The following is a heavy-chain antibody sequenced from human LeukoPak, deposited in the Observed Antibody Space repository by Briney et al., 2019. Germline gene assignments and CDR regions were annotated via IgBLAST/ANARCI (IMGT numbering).Heavy chain of an antibody. CDR2: IYHSGST. D-gene: IGHD3-3*01. V-gene: IGHV4-59*12. Sequence: SETLSLTCTVSGGSIISYYWNWFRQPPRKGLEWIGYIYHSGSTNYNPSLKSRVTISEDTSKNQFSLKLSSVTAADTAVYYCAREVGIRFLEWLPFAAFDIWGQGTMVTVSS. CDR1: GGSIISYY. CDR3: AREVGIRFLEWLPFAAFDI. J-gene: IGHJ3*02.